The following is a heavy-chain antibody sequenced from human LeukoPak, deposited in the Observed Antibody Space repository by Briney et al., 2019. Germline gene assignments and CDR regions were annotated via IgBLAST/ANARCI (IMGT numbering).Heavy chain of an antibody. CDR3: ASLEYSSSLGGFDY. CDR1: GGSISSYY. Sequence: PSETLSLTCTVSGGSISSYYWSWIRQPPGKGLEWIGYIYYSGSTYYNPSLKSRVTISLDRSKNQFSLKLSSVTAADTAVYYCASLEYSSSLGGFDYWGQGTLVTVSS. CDR2: IYYSGST. V-gene: IGHV4-59*12. J-gene: IGHJ4*02. D-gene: IGHD6-6*01.